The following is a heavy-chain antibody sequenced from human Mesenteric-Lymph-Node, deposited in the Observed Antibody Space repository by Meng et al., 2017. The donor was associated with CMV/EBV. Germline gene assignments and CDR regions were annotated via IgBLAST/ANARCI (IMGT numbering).Heavy chain of an antibody. J-gene: IGHJ4*02. V-gene: IGHV3-7*01. Sequence: GESLKISCAASGFTFSSYWMSWVRQAPGKGLEWVANIKQDGSEKYYVDSVKGRFTISRDNAKNSLYLQMNSLRAEDTAVYYCARDYSPGADYWGQGTLVTVSS. CDR3: ARDYSPGADY. D-gene: IGHD4-11*01. CDR1: GFTFSSYW. CDR2: IKQDGSEK.